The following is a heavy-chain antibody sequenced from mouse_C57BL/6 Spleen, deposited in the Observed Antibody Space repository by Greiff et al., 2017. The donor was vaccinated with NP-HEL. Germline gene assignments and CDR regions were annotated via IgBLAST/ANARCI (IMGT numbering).Heavy chain of an antibody. V-gene: IGHV1-81*01. CDR1: GYTFTSYG. CDR2: IYPRSGNT. J-gene: IGHJ1*03. CDR3: AREDGSSYWYLDV. Sequence: VQLQQSGAELARPGASVKLSCKASGYTFTSYGISWVKQRTGQGLEWIGEIYPRSGNTYYNEKFKGKATLTAAKSSSTAYMELRSLTSEDSAVYLWAREDGSSYWYLDVWGTVTTVTVSS. D-gene: IGHD1-1*01.